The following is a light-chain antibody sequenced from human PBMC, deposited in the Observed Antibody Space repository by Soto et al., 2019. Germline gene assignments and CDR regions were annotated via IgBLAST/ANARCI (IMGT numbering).Light chain of an antibody. CDR3: QQYNNWPWA. J-gene: IGKJ1*01. Sequence: EIVMTQSPATLSVSPGERATLSCRASQSVSSNLAWYQQKRGQAPRLLIYGASTRATGIPARFSGSGSGTEFTLTISSLQSEDFAVYYCQQYNNWPWALGQGTKVEIK. V-gene: IGKV3-15*01. CDR1: QSVSSN. CDR2: GAS.